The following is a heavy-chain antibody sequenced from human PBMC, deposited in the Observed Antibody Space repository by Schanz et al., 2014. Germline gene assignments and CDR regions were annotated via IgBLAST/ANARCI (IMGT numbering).Heavy chain of an antibody. CDR1: GYTFTSDS. CDR2: INPSGGST. V-gene: IGHV1-46*01. J-gene: IGHJ4*02. Sequence: QVQLVQSGAEVKKPGASVKVSCKASGYTFTSDSMHWVRQAPGQGLEWMGMINPSGGSTTYAQKFQGRVTITADKSTFTAYMDVSSLRSEDTAVYYCASSGAGYSSSWDFDYWGQGTLVTFSS. CDR3: ASSGAGYSSSWDFDY. D-gene: IGHD6-13*01.